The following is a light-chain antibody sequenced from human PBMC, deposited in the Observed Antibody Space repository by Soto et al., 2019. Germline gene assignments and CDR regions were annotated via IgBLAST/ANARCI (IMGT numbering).Light chain of an antibody. CDR2: AAS. J-gene: IGKJ2*01. CDR1: QGISSW. V-gene: IGKV1-12*01. CDR3: QQANSFPYT. Sequence: DIQMTQSPSSVSASVGDRVTITCRASQGISSWLAWCQQKPGKAPKLLIFAASSLQSGVPSRFSGSGSGTDFSLTISSLQPEDFATYYCQQANSFPYTFGQGTKPEIK.